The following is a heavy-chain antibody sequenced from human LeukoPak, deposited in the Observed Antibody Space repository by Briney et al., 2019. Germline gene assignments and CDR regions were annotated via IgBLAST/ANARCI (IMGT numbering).Heavy chain of an antibody. Sequence: GGSLRLSCAASGFTFSNYGMTWVRQAPGKGLEWVSAISGSGGSTYYADSVKGRFTISRDNSKNTLYLQMNSLRAEDTAVYYCAKDRAASGSYGLEPHYWGQGTLVTVSS. J-gene: IGHJ4*02. D-gene: IGHD1-26*01. CDR3: AKDRAASGSYGLEPHY. CDR2: ISGSGGST. V-gene: IGHV3-23*01. CDR1: GFTFSNYG.